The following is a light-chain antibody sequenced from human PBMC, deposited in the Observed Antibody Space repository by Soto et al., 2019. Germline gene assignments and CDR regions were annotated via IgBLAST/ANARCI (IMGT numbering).Light chain of an antibody. Sequence: QSVLTQPASVSGSLGQSITISCTGTSSDVGGYNYVSWYQHHPGKAPKLLFYEVSNRPSGVSNRFSGSKSGNTASLTISGLQAEDEADYYCSSYTGGSTLVVFGGGTKLTVL. CDR3: SSYTGGSTLVV. CDR1: SSDVGGYNY. CDR2: EVS. J-gene: IGLJ2*01. V-gene: IGLV2-14*01.